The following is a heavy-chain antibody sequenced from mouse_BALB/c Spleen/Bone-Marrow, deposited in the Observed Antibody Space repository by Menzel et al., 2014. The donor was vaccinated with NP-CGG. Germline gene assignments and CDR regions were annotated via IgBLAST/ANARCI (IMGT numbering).Heavy chain of an antibody. CDR1: GYTFTSYW. D-gene: IGHD2-4*01. CDR3: ARTYYDYDWFAY. Sequence: QVQLKESGVEFVKPGASVKLSCKASGYTFTSYWMHWVKRRPGQGLEWIGEIDPSDSYTKYNQNFKGKATLTVDKSSSTAYMQLSSLTSEDSAVYYCARTYYDYDWFAYWGQGTLVTVSA. CDR2: IDPSDSYT. V-gene: IGHV1-69*02. J-gene: IGHJ3*01.